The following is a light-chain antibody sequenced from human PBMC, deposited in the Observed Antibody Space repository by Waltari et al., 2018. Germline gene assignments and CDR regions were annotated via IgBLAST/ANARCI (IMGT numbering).Light chain of an antibody. CDR2: AAS. Sequence: DIQMTQSPSSLSASVGDRVTITCRAGQGINTDLAWYQHKPGKVPNLLIYAASTLQSGVPSRFSGSGSGTTFTLTISSLQPEDVATYYCQKYNNVPQPFGGGTKVEI. J-gene: IGKJ4*01. CDR3: QKYNNVPQP. V-gene: IGKV1-27*01. CDR1: QGINTD.